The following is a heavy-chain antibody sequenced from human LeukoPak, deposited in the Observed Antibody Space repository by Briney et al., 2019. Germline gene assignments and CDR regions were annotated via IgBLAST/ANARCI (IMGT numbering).Heavy chain of an antibody. Sequence: GGSLSLSCAASGFSLSTYALSWVRQAPGGGLEWVAAISGSGDKTYHADSVKGRFTISKDNSENRLSLQMDSLRAEDTAVYFCAKDTTAWWYHRAYINVSGKGTTVTVSS. CDR1: GFSLSTYA. D-gene: IGHD2-15*01. CDR2: ISGSGDKT. V-gene: IGHV3-23*01. CDR3: AKDTTAWWYHRAYINV. J-gene: IGHJ6*03.